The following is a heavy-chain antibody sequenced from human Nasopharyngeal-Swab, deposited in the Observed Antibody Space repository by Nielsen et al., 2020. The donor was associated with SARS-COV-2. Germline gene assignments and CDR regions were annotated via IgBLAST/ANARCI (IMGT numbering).Heavy chain of an antibody. Sequence: ASVKVSCKASGYTFTSYAMNWVRQDPGQRLEWMGWINAGNGNTKYSQKFQGRVTITRDTSASTAYMELSSLRSEDTAVYYCAREPRPGIAVAGKGNWFDPWGQGTLVTVSS. J-gene: IGHJ5*02. CDR3: AREPRPGIAVAGKGNWFDP. V-gene: IGHV1-3*01. CDR2: INAGNGNT. CDR1: GYTFTSYA. D-gene: IGHD6-19*01.